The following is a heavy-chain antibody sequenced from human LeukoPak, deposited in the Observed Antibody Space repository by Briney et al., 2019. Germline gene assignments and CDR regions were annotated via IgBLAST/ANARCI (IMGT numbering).Heavy chain of an antibody. D-gene: IGHD3-10*01. CDR3: ARDWRRQWFGTPRYSDY. V-gene: IGHV1-2*02. CDR2: IDPNSGGT. CDR1: GYTFTGYY. Sequence: ASVKVSCKASGYTFTGYYMHWVRQAPGQGREWMGWIDPNSGGTNYAQKFQGRVTMTRDTSISTAYMELSRLRSDDTAVYYCARDWRRQWFGTPRYSDYWGQGTLVTVSS. J-gene: IGHJ4*02.